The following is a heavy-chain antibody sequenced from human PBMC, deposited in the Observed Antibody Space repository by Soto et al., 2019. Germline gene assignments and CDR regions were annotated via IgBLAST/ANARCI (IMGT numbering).Heavy chain of an antibody. D-gene: IGHD6-19*01. J-gene: IGHJ4*02. CDR1: GGSISSSSYY. Sequence: TSETLSLTCTVAGGSISSSSYYWGWIRQPPGKGLEWIGSIYYSGSTYYNPSLKSRVTISVDTSKNQFSLKLSSVTAADTAVYYCASSPYSSGWRPDYWGQGTLVTVSS. CDR3: ASSPYSSGWRPDY. CDR2: IYYSGST. V-gene: IGHV4-39*01.